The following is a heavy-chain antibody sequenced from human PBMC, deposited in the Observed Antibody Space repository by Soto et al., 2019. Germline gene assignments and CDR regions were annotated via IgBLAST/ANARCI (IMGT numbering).Heavy chain of an antibody. D-gene: IGHD2-15*01. Sequence: QVQLVESGGGVVQPGRSLRLPCAASGFTFSSYAMHWVRQAPGKGLEWVAVISYAGSNKYYADSVKGRFTISRDISKNTLYLQMNSLRPEDTAVYYCARAGGLLLDYWGQGTLGTVAS. CDR2: ISYAGSNK. J-gene: IGHJ4*02. CDR3: ARAGGLLLDY. CDR1: GFTFSSYA. V-gene: IGHV3-30-3*01.